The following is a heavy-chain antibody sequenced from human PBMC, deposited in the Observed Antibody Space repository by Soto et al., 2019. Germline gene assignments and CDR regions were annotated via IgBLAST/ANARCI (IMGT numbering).Heavy chain of an antibody. J-gene: IGHJ6*02. CDR2: IIPIFGTA. CDR1: GGTFSSYA. V-gene: IGHV1-69*06. D-gene: IGHD1-7*01. Sequence: SVKVSCKASGGTFSSYAISWVRQAPGQGLEWMGGIIPIFGTANYAQKFQGRVTITADKSTSTAYMELSGLRSEDTAVYYCARPKPELRADYYYGMDVWGQGTTVTVSS. CDR3: ARPKPELRADYYYGMDV.